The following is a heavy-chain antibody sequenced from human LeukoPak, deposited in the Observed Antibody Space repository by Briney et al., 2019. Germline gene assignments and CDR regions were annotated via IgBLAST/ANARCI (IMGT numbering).Heavy chain of an antibody. CDR2: IKSKTDGGTT. J-gene: IGHJ4*02. CDR3: TTEPYYYDGSGHSV. V-gene: IGHV3-15*01. Sequence: GGSLRLSCPATGFTFSNSWMSWVRQAPGKGLEWVGRIKSKTDGGTTDYAAPVKGRFTNSRDDSKNTLYLQMNSLKTEDTAVYYCTTEPYYYDGSGHSVWGQGTLVTVSS. D-gene: IGHD3-22*01. CDR1: GFTFSNSW.